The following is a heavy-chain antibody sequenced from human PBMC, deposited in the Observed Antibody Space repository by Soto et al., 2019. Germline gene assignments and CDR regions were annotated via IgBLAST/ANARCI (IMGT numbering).Heavy chain of an antibody. CDR1: GFTFSGST. D-gene: IGHD1-26*01. V-gene: IGHV3-73*02. J-gene: IGHJ4*02. CDR2: IRSKANSYAT. CDR3: TREGAAHHY. Sequence: EVQLVESGGGLVQPGGSLKLSCAASGFTFSGSTMHWVRQASGKGLEWVGRIRSKANSYATAYAASLKGRFTISRDDSKNTAYLEMNSLKTEDTAVYYCTREGAAHHYWGQGTLVTVSS.